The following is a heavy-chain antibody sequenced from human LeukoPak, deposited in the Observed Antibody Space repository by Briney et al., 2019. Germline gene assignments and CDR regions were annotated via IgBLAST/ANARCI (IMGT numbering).Heavy chain of an antibody. D-gene: IGHD4-17*01. J-gene: IGHJ4*02. V-gene: IGHV4-31*03. CDR3: ARGGDYAFYYFDY. CDR1: GGSISSGGYY. Sequence: PSQTLSLTCTVSGGSISSGGYYWSWIRQHPGKGLEWIGYIYYSGSTYYNPSLKSRVIISVDTSKNQFSLKLSSVTAADTAVYYCARGGDYAFYYFDYWGQGTLVTVSS. CDR2: IYYSGST.